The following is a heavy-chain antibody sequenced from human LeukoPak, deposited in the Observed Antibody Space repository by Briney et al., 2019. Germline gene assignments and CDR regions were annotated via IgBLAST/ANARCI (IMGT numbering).Heavy chain of an antibody. CDR1: GYTFTSYG. J-gene: IGHJ3*02. D-gene: IGHD2-8*02. CDR2: ISAYNGDT. CDR3: ARSLLVVPDASGEHDAFDM. Sequence: ASVKVSCKASGYTFTSYGISWVRQAPGQGLEWVGWISAYNGDTEYAQSFQDKVTMTTDTSTSTAYMELRSLTSDDTAVYYCARSLLVVPDASGEHDAFDMWGQGTMVTVSS. V-gene: IGHV1-18*01.